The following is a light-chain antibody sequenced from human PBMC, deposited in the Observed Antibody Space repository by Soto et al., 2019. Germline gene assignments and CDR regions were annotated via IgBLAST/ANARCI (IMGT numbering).Light chain of an antibody. CDR3: SSYAGNNNFVV. CDR1: SSDVGDYNY. V-gene: IGLV2-8*01. Sequence: SALTQPPSASGSPGQSVTISCTGTSSDVGDYNYVSWYQQHPGKAPKLMLYEVTKRPSGVPDRFSGSKSGNTASLTVSGLQAEDEADYYCSSYAGNNNFVVFGGGTKLTVL. J-gene: IGLJ2*01. CDR2: EVT.